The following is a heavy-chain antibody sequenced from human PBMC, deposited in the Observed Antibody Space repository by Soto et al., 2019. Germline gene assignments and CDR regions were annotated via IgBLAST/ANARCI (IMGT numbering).Heavy chain of an antibody. CDR3: AKREYSGQNDY. V-gene: IGHV3-21*01. CDR1: GSPFGTFT. J-gene: IGHJ4*02. CDR2: ISSSSSYI. D-gene: IGHD5-12*01. Sequence: EVQLVESGGGLVKPGGSLRPPCPAPGSPFGTFTINWAARAPGKGLEWVSSISSSSSYIYYADSVKGRFTISRDNAKNSLYLQMNSLRAEDTAVYYCAKREYSGQNDYWGQGTLVTVSS.